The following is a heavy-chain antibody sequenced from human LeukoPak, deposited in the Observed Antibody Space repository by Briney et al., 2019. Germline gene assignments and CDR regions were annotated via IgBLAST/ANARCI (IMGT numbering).Heavy chain of an antibody. Sequence: GRSLRLSCAASGFTFRTYGMHWVRQAPGKGLEWLAVIWFDGSNKFYADSVKGRFTISRDDSENTLYLQMNSLRVEDTAVYYCARATGTTSNYYYGMEVWGKGTTVTVSS. V-gene: IGHV3-33*01. CDR2: IWFDGSNK. CDR3: ARATGTTSNYYYGMEV. J-gene: IGHJ6*04. CDR1: GFTFRTYG. D-gene: IGHD1-1*01.